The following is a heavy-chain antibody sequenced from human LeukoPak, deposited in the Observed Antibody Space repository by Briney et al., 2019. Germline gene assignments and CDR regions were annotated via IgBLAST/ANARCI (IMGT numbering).Heavy chain of an antibody. V-gene: IGHV1-2*02. Sequence: ASVKVSCKASGYTFTGYYMYWVRQAPGQGLEWMGWINPNSGGTNYAQKFQGRVTMTRDTSISTAYMELSRLRSDDTAVYYCARDRYCTNGVCYTGGYYYYGMDVWGQGTTVTVSS. D-gene: IGHD2-8*01. CDR3: ARDRYCTNGVCYTGGYYYYGMDV. J-gene: IGHJ6*02. CDR1: GYTFTGYY. CDR2: INPNSGGT.